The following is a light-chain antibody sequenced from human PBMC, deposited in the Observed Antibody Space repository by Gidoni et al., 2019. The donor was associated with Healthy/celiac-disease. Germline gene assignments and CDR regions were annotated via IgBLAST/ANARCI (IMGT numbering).Light chain of an antibody. CDR1: QGISSW. Sequence: DIQMTQSPSSVSASVGDRVTITCRASQGISSWLARYQQKPGKAPKLLMYDASSLQSGVPSRFSGSGSGTDFTLTISSLQPEDVATYYCQQANSFPITFGQGTRLEIK. V-gene: IGKV1-12*01. J-gene: IGKJ5*01. CDR3: QQANSFPIT. CDR2: DAS.